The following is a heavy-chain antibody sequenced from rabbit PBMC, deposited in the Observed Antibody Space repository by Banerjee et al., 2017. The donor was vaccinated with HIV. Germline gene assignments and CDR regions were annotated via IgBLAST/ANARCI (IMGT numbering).Heavy chain of an antibody. CDR2: INTSSGNT. Sequence: QEQLEESGGDLVKPEGSLTLTCTASGFDLSGYYYMCWVRQAPGKGLEWIACINTSSGNTVYATWAKGRFTISRTSSTTVALQMTSLTAADTATYFCARGWITMTMNLWGQGTLVTVS. CDR3: ARGWITMTMNL. CDR1: GFDLSGYYY. V-gene: IGHV1S45*01. D-gene: IGHD2-1*01. J-gene: IGHJ4*01.